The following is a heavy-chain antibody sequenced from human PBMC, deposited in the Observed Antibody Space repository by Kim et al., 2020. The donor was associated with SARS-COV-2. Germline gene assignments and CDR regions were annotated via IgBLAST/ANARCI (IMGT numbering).Heavy chain of an antibody. D-gene: IGHD5-12*01. Sequence: KIKGRVTINADESTSTAYMELSSLRSEDTAVYYCARLGYSGYDYRNYFDYWGQGTLVTVSS. V-gene: IGHV1-69*01. J-gene: IGHJ4*02. CDR3: ARLGYSGYDYRNYFDY.